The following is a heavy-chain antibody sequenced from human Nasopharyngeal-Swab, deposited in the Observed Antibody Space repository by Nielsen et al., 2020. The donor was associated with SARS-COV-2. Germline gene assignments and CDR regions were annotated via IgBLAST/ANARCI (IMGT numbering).Heavy chain of an antibody. CDR1: GFTFSNAW. CDR3: TTVNSMGAIDY. J-gene: IGHJ4*02. V-gene: IGHV3-15*01. D-gene: IGHD1-26*01. CDR2: IKSKTDGGTT. Sequence: GESLKISRAASGFTFSNAWMSWVRQAPGKGLEWVGRIKSKTDGGTTDYAAPVKGRFTISRDDSKNTLYLQMNSLKTEDTAVYYCTTVNSMGAIDYWGQGTLVTVSS.